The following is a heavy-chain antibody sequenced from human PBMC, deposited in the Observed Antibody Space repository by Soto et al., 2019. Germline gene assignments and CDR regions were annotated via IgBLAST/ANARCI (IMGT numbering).Heavy chain of an antibody. CDR2: ISWDGGST. CDR1: GFTFDDYT. V-gene: IGHV3-43*01. Sequence: GGSLRLSCAASGFTFDDYTMHWVRQAPGKGLEWVSLISWDGGSTYYADSVKGRFTISRDNSKNSLYLQMNSLRTEDTALYYCAKEGNDQGGEPAPLDYWGQGTLVTVSS. J-gene: IGHJ4*02. CDR3: AKEGNDQGGEPAPLDY. D-gene: IGHD3-16*01.